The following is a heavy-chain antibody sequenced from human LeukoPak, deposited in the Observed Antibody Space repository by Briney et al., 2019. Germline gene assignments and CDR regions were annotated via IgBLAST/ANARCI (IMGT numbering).Heavy chain of an antibody. CDR2: IKQAGSEK. V-gene: IGHV3-7*01. CDR1: GMIFSKYW. Sequence: GGSLRLSCAPSGMIFSKYWMSWVRQAPGKGPEWVANIKQAGSEKYYLDPVKGRFTIPRDNAKNSLYLHMNSLRAADTAVYYCTTSWDYWGQGTLVTVSS. CDR3: TTSWDY. J-gene: IGHJ4*02.